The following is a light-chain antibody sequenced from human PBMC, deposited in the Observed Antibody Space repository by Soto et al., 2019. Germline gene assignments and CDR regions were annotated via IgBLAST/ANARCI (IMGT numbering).Light chain of an antibody. Sequence: DIQMTQSPSTLSGSVGDRVTITCRASQTISSWLAWYQQKPGKAPKLLIYKASTLKSGVPSRFSGRGSGTEFTLTISSLQPDDFATYYCQHYNSYSEAFGKGTKADI. CDR3: QHYNSYSEA. CDR1: QTISSW. CDR2: KAS. V-gene: IGKV1-5*03. J-gene: IGKJ1*01.